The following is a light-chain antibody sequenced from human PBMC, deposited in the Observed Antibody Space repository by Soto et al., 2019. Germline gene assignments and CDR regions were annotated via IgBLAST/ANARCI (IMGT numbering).Light chain of an antibody. CDR1: SSNIGAGYD. Sequence: QLVLTQPPSVSGAPGQRVTISCTGSSSNIGAGYDVHWYQQPPGTAPKVLIYGNTNRPSGVPDRFSGSKSGTSASLAITGLQAEDEADYYCQSYDSSLSGWVFGGGTKLTVL. CDR3: QSYDSSLSGWV. J-gene: IGLJ3*02. CDR2: GNT. V-gene: IGLV1-40*01.